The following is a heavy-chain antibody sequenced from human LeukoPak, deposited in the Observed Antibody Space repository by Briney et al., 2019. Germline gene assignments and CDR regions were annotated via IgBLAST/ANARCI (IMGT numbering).Heavy chain of an antibody. CDR2: IFYSGRT. D-gene: IGHD3-16*01. V-gene: IGHV4-39*01. CDR1: GGSISSSTTY. J-gene: IGHJ4*02. CDR3: ARQGTYYDKIYYFDY. Sequence: SETLSLTCTVSGGSISSSTTYWGWVRQPPGKGLEWIASIFYSGRTWNNPSLKSRVTISVDTSKNQFSLKVSAVTAADTAVYYCARQGTYYDKIYYFDYWGQGTLVTVSS.